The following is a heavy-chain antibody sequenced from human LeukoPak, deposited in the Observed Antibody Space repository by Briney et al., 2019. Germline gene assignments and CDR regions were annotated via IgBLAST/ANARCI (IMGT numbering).Heavy chain of an antibody. V-gene: IGHV4-59*01. CDR1: GGSISSYY. CDR3: ARDRLAVAGIDY. J-gene: IGHJ4*02. CDR2: IYYSGST. Sequence: SETLSLTCTVSGGSISSYYWSWIRQPPGKGLEWIGYIYYSGSTNYNPSLKSRVTISVDTSKNQFSLKLSSVTAADTAVYYCARDRLAVAGIDYWGQGTLVTVSS. D-gene: IGHD6-19*01.